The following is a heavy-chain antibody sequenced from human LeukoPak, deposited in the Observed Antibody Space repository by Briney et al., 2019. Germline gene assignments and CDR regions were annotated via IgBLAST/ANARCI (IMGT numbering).Heavy chain of an antibody. CDR2: IYHSGST. Sequence: SETLSLTCTVSGYSISSGYYWGWIRQPPGKGLGWIGSIYHSGSTYYNPSLKSRVTISVDTSKNQFSLKLSSVTAADTAVYYCARDKSGYGDYLDYWGQGTLVTVSS. J-gene: IGHJ4*02. CDR3: ARDKSGYGDYLDY. V-gene: IGHV4-38-2*02. CDR1: GYSISSGYY. D-gene: IGHD4-17*01.